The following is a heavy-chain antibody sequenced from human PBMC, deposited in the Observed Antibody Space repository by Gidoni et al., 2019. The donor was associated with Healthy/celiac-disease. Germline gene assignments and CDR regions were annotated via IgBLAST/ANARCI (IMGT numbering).Heavy chain of an antibody. Sequence: QVQLVQSGAEVKKPGSSVKVSCKASGGTFSSYTINWVRQAPGQGLEWMGRIIPILGIANYAQKFQGRVTITADKSTSTAYMELSSLRSEDTAVYYCARDRDGGGYCSSTSCYAPPYFDYWGQGTLVTVSS. CDR1: GGTFSSYT. V-gene: IGHV1-69*08. CDR2: IIPILGIA. CDR3: ARDRDGGGYCSSTSCYAPPYFDY. D-gene: IGHD2-2*01. J-gene: IGHJ4*02.